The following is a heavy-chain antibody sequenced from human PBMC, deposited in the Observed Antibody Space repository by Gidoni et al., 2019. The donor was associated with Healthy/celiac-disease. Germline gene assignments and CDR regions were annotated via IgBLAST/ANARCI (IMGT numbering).Heavy chain of an antibody. D-gene: IGHD6-13*01. CDR3: ATDGGYSSSWFQVY. V-gene: IGHV3-30*02. Sequence: QVQLVESGGGVVQPGGSLRLSCAASGVTFSTSGMHWVRQGPGKGPEWVAFIRYDGSYKYYGDSVKGRFTISRDNPKNTVNLQMNSLRAEDTAVYYCATDGGYSSSWFQVYWGQGTLVTVSS. J-gene: IGHJ4*02. CDR2: IRYDGSYK. CDR1: GVTFSTSG.